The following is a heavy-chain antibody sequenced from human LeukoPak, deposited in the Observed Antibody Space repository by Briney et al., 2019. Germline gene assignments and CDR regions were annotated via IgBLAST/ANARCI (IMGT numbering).Heavy chain of an antibody. CDR2: INSYNGNT. D-gene: IGHD3-10*01. CDR3: ARPVKGTFFYYYMDV. V-gene: IGHV1-18*01. J-gene: IGHJ6*03. Sequence: GASVKLSCKPSDNTFPMFGLTWVRQAPGQGLEWMGWINSYNGNTQYAQNLQGRVTLTRDTSTTTAYMELRSLRSNDTAVYYCARPVKGTFFYYYMDVWGKGTTVIVSS. CDR1: DNTFPMFG.